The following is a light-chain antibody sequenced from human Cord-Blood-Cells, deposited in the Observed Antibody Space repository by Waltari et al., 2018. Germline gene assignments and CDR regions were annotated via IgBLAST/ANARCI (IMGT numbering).Light chain of an antibody. Sequence: DIQMTQSPSSLSASVGARVTITCRASQSISIYLNWYQPKPGKAPKLLIYAASSLQSGVPSRFRGSGSRTDFTLTISNLQPEDFATYYCQQSYSTPRMLTFGGGTKVEIK. V-gene: IGKV1-39*01. J-gene: IGKJ4*01. CDR2: AAS. CDR1: QSISIY. CDR3: QQSYSTPRMLT.